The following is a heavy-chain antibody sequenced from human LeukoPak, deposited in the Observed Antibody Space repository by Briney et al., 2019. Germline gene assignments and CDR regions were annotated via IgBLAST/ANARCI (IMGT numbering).Heavy chain of an antibody. D-gene: IGHD1-26*01. J-gene: IGHJ4*02. Sequence: PSETLSLTCAVYGGSFSGYYWSWIRQPPGKGLEWIGEINHSGSTNYNPSLKSRVTISVDTSKNQFSLKLSSVTAADTAVYYCASQWEHHWGQGTLVTVSS. CDR2: INHSGST. CDR3: ASQWEHH. V-gene: IGHV4-34*01. CDR1: GGSFSGYY.